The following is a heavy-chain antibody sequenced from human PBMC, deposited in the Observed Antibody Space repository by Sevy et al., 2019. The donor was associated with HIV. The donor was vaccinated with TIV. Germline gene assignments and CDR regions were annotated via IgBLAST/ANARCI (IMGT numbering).Heavy chain of an antibody. D-gene: IGHD5-18*01. V-gene: IGHV3-11*01. CDR1: GFSFSDYH. CDR2: ITSSHGAK. J-gene: IGHJ4*02. Sequence: GGSLRLSCVTSGFSFSDYHMSWIRLAPGKGLEWISHITSSHGAKVYADSVRGRFDISRDNARKSVYLQMNRLQVEDTATYFCVGRRYRVGHSWSYFFDFWGQETPVTVSS. CDR3: VGRRYRVGHSWSYFFDF.